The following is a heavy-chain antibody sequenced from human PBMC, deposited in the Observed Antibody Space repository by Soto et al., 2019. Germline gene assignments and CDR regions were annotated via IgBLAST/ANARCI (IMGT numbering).Heavy chain of an antibody. CDR1: GDSVSANNAA. CDR2: TYFRSKWNY. J-gene: IGHJ6*02. V-gene: IGHV6-1*01. CDR3: VRQPLANLALYGMDV. Sequence: QVLLQQSGPGLVRPSQTLSLTCAISGDSVSANNAAWNWIRQSPSRGLEWLGRTYFRSKWNYDYAESVKSRLTITPDTTNNQISLQLNSVIPEDAAVYYCVRQPLANLALYGMDVWGQGTTVTVSS. D-gene: IGHD6-6*01.